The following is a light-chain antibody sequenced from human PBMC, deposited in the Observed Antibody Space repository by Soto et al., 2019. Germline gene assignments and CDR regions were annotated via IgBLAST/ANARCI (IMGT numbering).Light chain of an antibody. CDR3: CSYAGTYTPVV. CDR1: SSDVGGYEY. J-gene: IGLJ2*01. Sequence: QSVPTQPRSVSGSPGQSVIISCTGTSSDVGGYEYVSWFQQSPDKAPKLIIYDVNNRPSGVPDRFSGSKSGNTASLTISGLQAEDEADYYCCSYAGTYTPVVFGGGTKLTV. CDR2: DVN. V-gene: IGLV2-11*01.